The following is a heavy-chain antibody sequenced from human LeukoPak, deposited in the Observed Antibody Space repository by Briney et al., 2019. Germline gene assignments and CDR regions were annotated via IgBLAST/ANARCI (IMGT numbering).Heavy chain of an antibody. V-gene: IGHV3-7*03. CDR1: GFSYSNHW. J-gene: IGHJ4*02. CDR3: ARHGPSYYFDY. Sequence: GGSLRLSCAASGFSYSNHWMTWVRQAPGKGLEWVANIKPDGSQQYYVDSMKGRFTISRDNAKNSLYLQMNSLRTEDTAVYYCARHGPSYYFDYWGQGTLVTVSS. CDR2: IKPDGSQQ. D-gene: IGHD3-16*01.